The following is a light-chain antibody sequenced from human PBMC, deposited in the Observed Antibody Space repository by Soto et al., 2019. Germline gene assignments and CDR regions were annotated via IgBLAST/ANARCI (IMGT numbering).Light chain of an antibody. CDR1: SSDVGGFNY. CDR3: SSYTTSSSYV. J-gene: IGLJ1*01. V-gene: IGLV2-14*01. Sequence: QSVLTQPASVSLSPGQSITISCTGTSSDVGGFNYVSWYQQHPGKAPKLLIFDVYSRPSGISNRFSGSKSGSTASLTISGLQAEDEADYYCSSYTTSSSYVFGAGTKVTVL. CDR2: DVY.